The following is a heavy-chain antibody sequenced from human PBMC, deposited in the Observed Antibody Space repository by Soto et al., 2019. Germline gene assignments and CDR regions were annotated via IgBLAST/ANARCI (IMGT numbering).Heavy chain of an antibody. CDR2: IYYSGST. V-gene: IGHV4-59*01. J-gene: IGHJ5*02. Sequence: SETLSLTCTVSGGSISSYYWSWIRQPPGKGLEWIGYIYYSGSTNYNPSLKSRVTISVDTSKNQFSLKLSSVTAADTAVYYCAREKCSSTSCYAIWFDPWGQGTLVTVSS. CDR3: AREKCSSTSCYAIWFDP. CDR1: GGSISSYY. D-gene: IGHD2-2*01.